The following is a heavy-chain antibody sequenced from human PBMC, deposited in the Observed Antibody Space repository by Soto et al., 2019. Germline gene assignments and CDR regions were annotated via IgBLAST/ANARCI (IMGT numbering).Heavy chain of an antibody. V-gene: IGHV4-59*01. D-gene: IGHD5-12*01. J-gene: IGHJ4*02. CDR1: GGSISSYY. CDR2: IYYSGST. CDR3: ARIKGGYDPTYYFDY. Sequence: LSLTCTVSGGSISSYYWSWIRQPPGKGLEWIGYIYYSGSTNYNPSLKSRVTISVDTSKNQFSLKLSSVTAADTAVYYCARIKGGYDPTYYFDYWGQGTLVTVSS.